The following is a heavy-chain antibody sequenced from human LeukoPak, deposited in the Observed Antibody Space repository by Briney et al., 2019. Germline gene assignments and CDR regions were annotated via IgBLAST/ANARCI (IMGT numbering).Heavy chain of an antibody. V-gene: IGHV4-30-2*01. CDR3: ARGRGSANWFDP. CDR1: GGSISSGGYS. Sequence: SETLSLTCAVSGGSISSGGYSWGWIRQPPGKGLEWIGYIYHSGSTYYNPSLKSRVTISVDRSKNQFSLKLSSVTAADTAVYYCARGRGSANWFDPWGQGTLVTVSS. D-gene: IGHD3-10*01. J-gene: IGHJ5*02. CDR2: IYHSGST.